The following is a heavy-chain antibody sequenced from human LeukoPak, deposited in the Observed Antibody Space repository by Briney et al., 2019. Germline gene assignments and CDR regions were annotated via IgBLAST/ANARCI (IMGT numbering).Heavy chain of an antibody. V-gene: IGHV3-20*04. CDR1: GFTFDDYG. D-gene: IGHD3-22*01. CDR2: INWNGDST. Sequence: AGGSLRLSCAASGFTFDDYGMSWVRQAPGKGLEWVSGINWNGDSTGYADSVKGRFTISRDNAKNSLYLQMNSLRAEDTALYYCTTENHDYYDSSGYYGYWGQGTLVTVSS. CDR3: TTENHDYYDSSGYYGY. J-gene: IGHJ4*02.